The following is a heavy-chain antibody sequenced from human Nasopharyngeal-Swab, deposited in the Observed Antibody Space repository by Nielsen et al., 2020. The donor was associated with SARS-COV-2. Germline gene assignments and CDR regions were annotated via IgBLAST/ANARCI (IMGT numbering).Heavy chain of an antibody. CDR1: GFTFSSYA. CDR3: ARGPPEAYCGGDCYSYFDY. CDR2: ISYDGSNK. Sequence: GGSLRLSYAASGFTFSSYAMHWVRQAPGKGLEWVAVISYDGSNKYYADSVKGRFTISRHNSKNTLYLQMNSLRAEDTAVYYCARGPPEAYCGGDCYSYFDYWGQGTLVTVSS. V-gene: IGHV3-30-3*01. D-gene: IGHD2-21*02. J-gene: IGHJ4*02.